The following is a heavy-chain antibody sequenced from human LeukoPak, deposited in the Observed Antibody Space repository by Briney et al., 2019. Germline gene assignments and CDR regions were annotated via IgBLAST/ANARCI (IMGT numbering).Heavy chain of an antibody. CDR2: INHSGST. V-gene: IGHV4-34*01. CDR1: GGSFSGYY. CDR3: ARYPKTIPIFGVVIGGIDY. Sequence: PSETLSLTCAVYGGSFSGYYWSWIRQPPGKGLEWFGEINHSGSTNYNPSLKSRVTISVDTSKNQFSLKLSSVTAADTAVYYCARYPKTIPIFGVVIGGIDYWGQGTLVTVSS. J-gene: IGHJ4*02. D-gene: IGHD3-3*01.